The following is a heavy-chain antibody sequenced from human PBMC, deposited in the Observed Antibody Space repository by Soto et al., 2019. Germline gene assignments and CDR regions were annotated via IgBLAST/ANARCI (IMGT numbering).Heavy chain of an antibody. CDR3: ARDREPDGIWTFDS. D-gene: IGHD3-9*01. V-gene: IGHV3-53*01. J-gene: IGHJ4*02. CDR1: GFTLDKYT. Sequence: GGSLRLSGAAFGFTLDKYTMGWVRQAPGKGLEWVAESFSSGGTQYADSVKGRFTISRDNSRNMVFLQMNGLRVEDTALYYCARDREPDGIWTFDSWGQGALVTVSS. CDR2: SFSSGGT.